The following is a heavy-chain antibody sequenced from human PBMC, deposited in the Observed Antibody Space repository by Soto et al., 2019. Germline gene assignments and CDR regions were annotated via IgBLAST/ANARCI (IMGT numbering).Heavy chain of an antibody. CDR3: ARDPGYYDGSGSPPVYYYSGMDV. CDR1: GGSVSSGYNY. V-gene: IGHV4-61*01. D-gene: IGHD3-22*01. Sequence: PSETLSLTCTVSGGSVSSGYNYWSWIRQPPGKGLEWIGYIYYSGSTNYNPSLKSRVTISVDTSRNQFSLKLSSVTAADTAVYYCARDPGYYDGSGSPPVYYYSGMDVWGQGTTVTVSS. CDR2: IYYSGST. J-gene: IGHJ6*02.